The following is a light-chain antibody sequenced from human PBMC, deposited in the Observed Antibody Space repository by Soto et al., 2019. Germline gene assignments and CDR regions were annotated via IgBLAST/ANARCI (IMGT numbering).Light chain of an antibody. V-gene: IGKV4-1*01. CDR3: QQYHTPPLS. CDR2: WAS. Sequence: DIVMTQSPDSLAVSLGERATLSCKSSQSLLYRSNNKNYLAWYQQKPGQPPKLLIYWASTRESGVPDRFSGSGSGTDFTLTISALQAEDVALYYCQQYHTPPLSFGGGTKVDIK. J-gene: IGKJ4*01. CDR1: QSLLYRSNNKNY.